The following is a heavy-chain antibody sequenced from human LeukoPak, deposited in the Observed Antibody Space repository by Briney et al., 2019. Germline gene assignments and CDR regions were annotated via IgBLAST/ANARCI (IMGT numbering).Heavy chain of an antibody. CDR2: IYYSGST. D-gene: IGHD3-10*01. V-gene: IGHV4-39*01. CDR3: ARLSLLWFGELGGYFDY. J-gene: IGHJ4*02. Sequence: PSETLSLTCTVSGGSISSSSYYWGWLRQPPGKGLEWIGSIYYSGSTYDNPSLKSRVTISVDTSKNQFSLKLSSVTAADTAVYYCARLSLLWFGELGGYFDYWGQGTLVTVSS. CDR1: GGSISSSSYY.